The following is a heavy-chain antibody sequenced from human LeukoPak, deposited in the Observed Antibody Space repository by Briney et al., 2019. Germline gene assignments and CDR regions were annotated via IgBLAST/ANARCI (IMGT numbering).Heavy chain of an antibody. CDR3: ASAMTTSDY. Sequence: PGGSLRLSCAASGLTFSSYAMHWVRQAPGKGLEWVAVISYDGSNKYYADSVKGRFTISRDNSKNTLYLQMNSLRAEDTAVYYCASAMTTSDYWGQGSLVTVSS. CDR1: GLTFSSYA. V-gene: IGHV3-30-3*01. CDR2: ISYDGSNK. D-gene: IGHD3-16*01. J-gene: IGHJ4*02.